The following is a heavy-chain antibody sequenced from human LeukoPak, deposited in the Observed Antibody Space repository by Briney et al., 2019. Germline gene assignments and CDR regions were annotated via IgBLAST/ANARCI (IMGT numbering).Heavy chain of an antibody. CDR2: IRYDGSNK. CDR1: GFTFSSYG. D-gene: IGHD3-22*01. V-gene: IGHV3-30*02. J-gene: IGHJ6*03. CDR3: ATAPYSGYFYYYMDV. Sequence: GGSLRLSCAASGFTFSSYGMHWVRQAPGKGLEWVAFIRYDGSNKHYADSVKGRFTISRDNSKNTLYLQMNSLRAEDTAVYYCATAPYSGYFYYYMDVWGKGTTVTISS.